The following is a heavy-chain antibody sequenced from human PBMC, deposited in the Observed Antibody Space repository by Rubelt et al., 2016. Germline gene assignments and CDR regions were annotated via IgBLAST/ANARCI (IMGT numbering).Heavy chain of an antibody. V-gene: IGHV4-34*02. D-gene: IGHD2/OR15-2a*01. Sequence: QVQLQQWGAGLLKPSETLSLTCAVFGGSFSGYSRSWIRQPPGKGLEWIGEINHSGSNNYNPSLKSRVTTSVDKSTKHFSLKLSSVTAADTAVYYCAGEYGMDVWGQGTTVTVSS. CDR2: INHSGSN. J-gene: IGHJ6*02. CDR1: GGSFSGYS. CDR3: AGEYGMDV.